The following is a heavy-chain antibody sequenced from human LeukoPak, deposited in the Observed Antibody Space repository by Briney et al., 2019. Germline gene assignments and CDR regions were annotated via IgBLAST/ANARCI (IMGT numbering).Heavy chain of an antibody. CDR3: AREKRQQLSRGYGMDV. CDR1: GGSISSYD. CDR2: IYTSGST. J-gene: IGHJ6*02. V-gene: IGHV4-4*07. D-gene: IGHD6-13*01. Sequence: PSETPSLTCTVSGGSISSYDWSWTRQPAGKGLEWIGRIYTSGSTNYNPSLKSRVTMSVDTSKNQFSLKLSSVTAADTAVYYCAREKRQQLSRGYGMDVWGQGTTVTVSS.